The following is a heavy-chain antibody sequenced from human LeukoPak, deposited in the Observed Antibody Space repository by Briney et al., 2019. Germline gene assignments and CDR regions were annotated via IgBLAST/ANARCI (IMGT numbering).Heavy chain of an antibody. V-gene: IGHV3-23*01. D-gene: IGHD6-19*01. CDR3: AKDARRSSGWYFFDY. J-gene: IGHJ4*02. Sequence: PGGSLRLSCAASGFAFSSQDMGWVRQAPGKGLEWVSAISDSGDRTYYVDSVKGRFTISRDNPKNTLYLQMNSLRADDTAVYYCAKDARRSSGWYFFDYWGQGTLVTVSS. CDR2: ISDSGDRT. CDR1: GFAFSSQD.